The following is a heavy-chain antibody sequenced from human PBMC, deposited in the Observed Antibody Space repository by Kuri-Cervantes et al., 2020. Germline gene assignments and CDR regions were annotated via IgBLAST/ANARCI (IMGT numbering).Heavy chain of an antibody. J-gene: IGHJ5*02. CDR3: ARERGFGELFS. CDR2: IYSGGST. D-gene: IGHD3-10*01. V-gene: IGHV3-66*02. Sequence: GGSLRLSCAASGFTVSSSYMSWVRQAPGKGLEWVSVIYSGGSTYYADSVKGRFTISRDNSKNTLYLQMNSLRAEDTAVYYCARERGFGELFSWGQGTLVTVSS. CDR1: GFTVSSSY.